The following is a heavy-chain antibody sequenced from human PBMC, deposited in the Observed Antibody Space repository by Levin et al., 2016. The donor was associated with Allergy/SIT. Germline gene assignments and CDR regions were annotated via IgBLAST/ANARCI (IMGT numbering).Heavy chain of an antibody. CDR3: ARDSGYEYWYFDQ. CDR2: GHADGTT. Sequence: SETLSLTCTVSGDSISSYYWSWIRQPAGKGLEWIGRGHADGTTSYNPSLKSRVTMSVDTSKNQFSLKVSSVTAADTAVYYCARDSGYEYWYFDQWGQGTLVTVSS. CDR1: GDSISSYY. J-gene: IGHJ4*02. D-gene: IGHD5-12*01. V-gene: IGHV4-4*07.